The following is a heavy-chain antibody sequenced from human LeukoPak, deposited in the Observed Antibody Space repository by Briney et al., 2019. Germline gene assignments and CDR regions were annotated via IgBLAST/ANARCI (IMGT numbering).Heavy chain of an antibody. CDR3: ARYYYDSSGYYYAAFDI. Sequence: PGGSLRLSCAASGFTLSDYYMTWIRQAPGKGLAWVSYISSSGSYTNYADSVKGRFTISRDNAKKSLYLQMNSLRAEDTAPYYCARYYYDSSGYYYAAFDIWGQGTMVTVSS. CDR1: GFTLSDYY. CDR2: ISSSGSYT. D-gene: IGHD3-22*01. J-gene: IGHJ3*02. V-gene: IGHV3-11*06.